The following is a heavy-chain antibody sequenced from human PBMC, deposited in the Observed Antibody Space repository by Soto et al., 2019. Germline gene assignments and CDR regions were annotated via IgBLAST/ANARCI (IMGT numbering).Heavy chain of an antibody. J-gene: IGHJ4*02. CDR2: IDYNGAT. Sequence: ETLSLTCPVSGASIYRSGYYWGWIRQPPGRGLEWIGNIDYNGATYSNPSLKSRVTISRDTSKNQFSLKLTSVTAADTALYYCGKVLVGATGHTDSDSWGPGTPVTVYS. CDR1: GASIYRSGYY. CDR3: GKVLVGATGHTDSDS. D-gene: IGHD2-15*01. V-gene: IGHV4-39*01.